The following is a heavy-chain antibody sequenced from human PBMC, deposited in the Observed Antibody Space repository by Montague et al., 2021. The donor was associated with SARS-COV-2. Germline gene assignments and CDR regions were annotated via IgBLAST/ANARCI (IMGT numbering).Heavy chain of an antibody. Sequence: SETLSLTCTVSGASMRSYYWSWVRQSPEKGLQWLGYTYYSGSTNYNPSLKSRLTMTVDTSKNQFILRLMSVTAADTAVYYCARVEGVMGGITHFDYWGQGLPVTVSS. CDR2: TYYSGST. CDR1: GASMRSYY. V-gene: IGHV4-59*13. CDR3: ARVEGVMGGITHFDY. D-gene: IGHD3-16*01. J-gene: IGHJ4*02.